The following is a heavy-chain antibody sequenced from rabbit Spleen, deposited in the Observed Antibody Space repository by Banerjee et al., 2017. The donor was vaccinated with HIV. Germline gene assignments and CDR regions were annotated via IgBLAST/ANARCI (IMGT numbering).Heavy chain of an antibody. CDR1: GFSFSSSYY. J-gene: IGHJ3*01. CDR3: ARAYDTYVYAAYVYAITRLDL. CDR2: IYADSSGST. D-gene: IGHD6-1*01. V-gene: IGHV1S40*01. Sequence: QSLEESGGDLVKPGASLTLTCTASGFSFSSSYYICWVRQAPGKGLEWIACIYADSSGSTYYASWAKGRFTISKTSSTTVTLQMTSLTAADTATYFCARAYDTYVYAAYVYAITRLDLWGQGTLVTVS.